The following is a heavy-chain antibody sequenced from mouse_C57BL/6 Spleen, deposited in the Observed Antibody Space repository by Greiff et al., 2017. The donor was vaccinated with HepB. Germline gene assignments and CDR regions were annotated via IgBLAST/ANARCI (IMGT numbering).Heavy chain of an antibody. CDR3: ARVVTTNYYAMDY. Sequence: VKLQQPGAELVRPGTSVKLSCKASGYTFTSYWMHWVKQRPGQGLEWIGVIDPSDSYTNYNQKFKGKATLTVDTSSSTAYMQLSSLTSEDSAVYYCARVVTTNYYAMDYWGQGTSVTVSS. CDR1: GYTFTSYW. J-gene: IGHJ4*01. V-gene: IGHV1-59*01. CDR2: IDPSDSYT. D-gene: IGHD2-2*01.